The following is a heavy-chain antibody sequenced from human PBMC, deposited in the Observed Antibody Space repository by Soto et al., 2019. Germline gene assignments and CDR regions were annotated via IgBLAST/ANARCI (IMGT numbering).Heavy chain of an antibody. CDR1: GFTFISYG. J-gene: IGHJ6*01. CDR3: ARAGFWYGSGIYGYGIDV. CDR2: IWYDGSNK. Sequence: PGGSLRLSCAASGFTFISYGMHWVRQAPGKGLEWVAVIWYDGSNKYYADSVKGRFTISRDNSKNTLYLQMSSLRVEDMAVYYCARAGFWYGSGIYGYGIDVWGQGTTVTAPQ. V-gene: IGHV3-33*01. D-gene: IGHD3-10*01.